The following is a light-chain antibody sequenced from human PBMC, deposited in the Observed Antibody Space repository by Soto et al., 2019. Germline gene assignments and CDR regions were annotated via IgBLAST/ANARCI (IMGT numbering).Light chain of an antibody. CDR2: KSC. CDR3: QQYNSYRT. Sequence: EIQMTQSPSTLSGSVGDRVTITCRASQTSSSWVAWYQHKPVKAPKLLIYKSCRLDSVLPRRCSSSASRTEFTLTSSSLHPDDFATYCYQQYNSYRTFGQGTKVAI. CDR1: QTSSSW. J-gene: IGKJ1*01. V-gene: IGKV1-5*03.